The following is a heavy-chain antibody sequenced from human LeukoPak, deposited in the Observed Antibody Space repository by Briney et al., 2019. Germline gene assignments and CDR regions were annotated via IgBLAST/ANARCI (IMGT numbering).Heavy chain of an antibody. CDR2: TSPKGAGT. V-gene: IGHV1-2*02. D-gene: IGHD4-17*01. CDR3: ARDNYGTLDY. CDR1: GYTFTDYY. J-gene: IGHJ4*02. Sequence: ASVKVSCKVSGYTFTDYYIHWVRQAPGQGLEWMGWTSPKGAGTMSAQKFQGRITMTGDTSISTFYMEMDRLTFDDTAEYYCARDNYGTLDYWGQGTLVTVSS.